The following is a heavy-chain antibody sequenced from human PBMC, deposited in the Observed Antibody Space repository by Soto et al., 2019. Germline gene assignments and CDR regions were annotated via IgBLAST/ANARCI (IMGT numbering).Heavy chain of an antibody. CDR2: ISGSGGST. CDR1: GFTFSSYA. V-gene: IGHV3-23*01. Sequence: EVQLLESGGGLVQPGGSLRLSCAASGFTFSSYAMSWVRQAPGKGLEWVSAISGSGGSTYYADSVKGRFTISRDNSKNTLYLQMNRLRAEDTAVYYCAKNLGGYCSGGSCYSLYYFGMDVWGQGTTVTVSS. D-gene: IGHD2-15*01. J-gene: IGHJ6*02. CDR3: AKNLGGYCSGGSCYSLYYFGMDV.